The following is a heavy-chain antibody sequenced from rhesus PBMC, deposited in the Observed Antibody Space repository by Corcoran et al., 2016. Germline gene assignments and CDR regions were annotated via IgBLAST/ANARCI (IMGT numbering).Heavy chain of an antibody. J-gene: IGHJ4*01. D-gene: IGHD3-34*01. CDR2: IYGSRTST. CDR3: AGTGVSNTDVDY. CDR1: GGSISDSYR. V-gene: IGHV4S10*01. Sequence: QVQLQESGPGVVKPSATLSLTCAVSGGSISDSYRWSWIRQPPGTGLEWIGYIYGSRTSTNYNPPRKGGVTSAKDTSKNQLSLKLSSVTAADTAVYYCAGTGVSNTDVDYWGQGVLVTVSS.